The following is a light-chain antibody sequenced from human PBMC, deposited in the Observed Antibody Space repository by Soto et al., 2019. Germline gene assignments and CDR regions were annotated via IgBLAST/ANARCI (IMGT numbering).Light chain of an antibody. J-gene: IGKJ3*01. Sequence: DIQMTQSPSSLSASVGDSVTITCRASQSISSNLNWYQQRPGKAPKLLIYAASSLQSGVPPRFSGSGSGSDFTLTISSLQPEDFATYYCKQDYSNPPVTLGPGTKVDLK. CDR3: KQDYSNPPVT. V-gene: IGKV1-39*01. CDR1: QSISSN. CDR2: AAS.